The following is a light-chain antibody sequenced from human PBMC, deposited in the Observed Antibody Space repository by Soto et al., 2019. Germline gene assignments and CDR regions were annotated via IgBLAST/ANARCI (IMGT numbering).Light chain of an antibody. CDR2: DVT. CDR1: SSVVGVFNF. J-gene: IGLJ1*01. V-gene: IGLV2-11*01. CDR3: CSYAGSHTYV. Sequence: QSALTQPRSVSGSPGQSVTISCTGTSSVVGVFNFVSWYQHHPGKAPKLMLYDVTKRPSGVLDRFSGSKSDNTASLTISGLQAEDEADYHCCSYAGSHTYVFGTGTKVTVL.